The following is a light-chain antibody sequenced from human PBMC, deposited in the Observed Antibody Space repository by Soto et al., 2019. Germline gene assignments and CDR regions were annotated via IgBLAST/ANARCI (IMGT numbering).Light chain of an antibody. CDR1: QSLLHSNGYNY. Sequence: DIVMTQSPLSLPVTPGEPASISCRSSQSLLHSNGYNYLDWYLQKPGQSPQLLIYLGSTRAAGVPDRIRGSGSGTDFKLKISRVEAEDVGVYYCLPALQTPGTFGQGTKLEIK. J-gene: IGKJ2*02. CDR2: LGS. CDR3: LPALQTPGT. V-gene: IGKV2-28*01.